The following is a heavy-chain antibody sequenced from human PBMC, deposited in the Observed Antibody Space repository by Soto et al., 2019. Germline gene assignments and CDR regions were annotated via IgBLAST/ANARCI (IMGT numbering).Heavy chain of an antibody. CDR3: ARDLWVGYCSGGSCSLTPDYYYYYGMDV. J-gene: IGHJ6*02. D-gene: IGHD2-15*01. V-gene: IGHV3-21*01. Sequence: PGGSLRLSCAASGFTFSSYSMNWVRQAPGKGLESVSSLSSSSSYIYYADSVKGLFTTSRDNAKNSLYLQMNSLRAEDTAVYYCARDLWVGYCSGGSCSLTPDYYYYYGMDVWGQGTTVTVSS. CDR1: GFTFSSYS. CDR2: LSSSSSYI.